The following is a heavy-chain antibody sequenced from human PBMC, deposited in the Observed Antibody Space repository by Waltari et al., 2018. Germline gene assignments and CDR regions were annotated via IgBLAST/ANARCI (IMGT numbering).Heavy chain of an antibody. CDR1: GVTFGSCA. CDR3: ARALGSGSFLIDY. D-gene: IGHD3-10*01. Sequence: QVQLVESGGGVVQPGRSLRLSCAAAGVTFGSCAMHWVHQAPGKGWEWVAVIWSDGSYQYYADSGKVRFTVSRDNSKTTAYLQMTSLRAEDTAVYYCARALGSGSFLIDYWGQGTLVTVSS. V-gene: IGHV3-33*01. J-gene: IGHJ4*02. CDR2: IWSDGSYQ.